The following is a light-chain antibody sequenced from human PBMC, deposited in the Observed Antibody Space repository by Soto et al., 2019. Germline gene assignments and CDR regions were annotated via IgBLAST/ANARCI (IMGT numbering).Light chain of an antibody. CDR3: QQNDSSPSWT. CDR2: GTS. Sequence: EIVLTQSPGTLSLSPWEIATLSCRASQSVSSRYLAWYQQKPGQAPRLLIYGTSSRATGISDRFRGSGSGTDFTLTISRLEPEDFAVYYCQQNDSSPSWTFGQGTKVDIK. J-gene: IGKJ1*01. CDR1: QSVSSRY. V-gene: IGKV3-20*01.